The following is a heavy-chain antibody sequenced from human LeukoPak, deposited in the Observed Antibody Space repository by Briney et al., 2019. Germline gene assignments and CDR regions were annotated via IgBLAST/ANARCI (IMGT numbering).Heavy chain of an antibody. CDR3: ARGSEAATIFY. J-gene: IGHJ4*02. V-gene: IGHV3-53*01. D-gene: IGHD3-3*01. CDR2: IFSGGST. CDR1: GFTVSSNY. Sequence: PGGSLRLSCAASGFTVSSNYMNWVRQAPGKVLEWVSVIFSGGSTYYADSVKGRFTISRDNSRNTLYLQMNSLRAEDTAVYYCARGSEAATIFYWGQGTLVTVSS.